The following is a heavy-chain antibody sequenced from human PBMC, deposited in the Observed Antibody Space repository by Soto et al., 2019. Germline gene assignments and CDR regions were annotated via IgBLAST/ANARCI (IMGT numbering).Heavy chain of an antibody. CDR2: IYFSGST. CDR1: GGSVRSGSYY. J-gene: IGHJ4*02. D-gene: IGHD1-26*01. Sequence: PSETLSLTCSVSGGSVRSGSYYWSWIRQPPGKGLVWIGYIYFSGSTDYNPSPKSRVTISVDTSKNQFSLKLSSLTTADTAVYYCARERTGDTTFFDYWGQGTLVTVSS. V-gene: IGHV4-61*01. CDR3: ARERTGDTTFFDY.